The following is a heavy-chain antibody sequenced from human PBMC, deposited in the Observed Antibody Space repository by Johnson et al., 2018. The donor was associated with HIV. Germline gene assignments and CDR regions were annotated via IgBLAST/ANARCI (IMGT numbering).Heavy chain of an antibody. Sequence: QVQLVESGGGLVKPGGSLRLSCAASGFTFSNAWMSWVRQAPGKGLEWVTFIRYDGSEKSYADSVKGRFTISRDNSKNTLYLQMNSLRVEDTALYYCMVAPRPGDVFDIWGQGTMVVVSS. V-gene: IGHV3-30*02. D-gene: IGHD2-8*01. CDR2: IRYDGSEK. CDR1: GFTFSNAW. CDR3: MVAPRPGDVFDI. J-gene: IGHJ3*02.